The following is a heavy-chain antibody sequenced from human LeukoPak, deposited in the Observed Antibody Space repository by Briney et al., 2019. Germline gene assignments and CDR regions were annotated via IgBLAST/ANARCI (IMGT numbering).Heavy chain of an antibody. J-gene: IGHJ5*02. Sequence: PSETLSLTCTVSGGSISSHYWSWIRQPPGKGLEWIGYIYYSGSTNYNPSLKSRVTISVDTSKNQFSLKLSSVTAADTAVYYCARATTYYDFWSGSGNWFDPWGQGTLGTVSS. D-gene: IGHD3-3*01. CDR1: GGSISSHY. V-gene: IGHV4-59*11. CDR3: ARATTYYDFWSGSGNWFDP. CDR2: IYYSGST.